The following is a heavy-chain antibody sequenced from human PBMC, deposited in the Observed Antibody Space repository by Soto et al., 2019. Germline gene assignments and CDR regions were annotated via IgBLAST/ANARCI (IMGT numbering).Heavy chain of an antibody. J-gene: IGHJ4*02. CDR1: GFTFGSYA. CDR3: ATPYSSSWFSPFDY. Sequence: EVQLLESGGGLVQPGGSLRLSCAASGFTFGSYAMSWVRQAPGKGLEWVSSIGAGYGTYYAVSVKGRFTISRDNSKNTLCLQMNSLRAEDTAIYYCATPYSSSWFSPFDYWGQGSLVTVSS. CDR2: IGAGYGT. V-gene: IGHV3-23*01. D-gene: IGHD6-13*01.